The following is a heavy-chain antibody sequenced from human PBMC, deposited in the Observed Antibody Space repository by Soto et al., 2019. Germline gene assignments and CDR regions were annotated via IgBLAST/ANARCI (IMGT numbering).Heavy chain of an antibody. CDR1: GGSISSGDHY. J-gene: IGHJ4*02. CDR3: ARGGVLLQFFDY. Sequence: SETLSLTCTVSGGSISSGDHYWSWIRQPPGKGLEWIGYIYDSGSTHYNPSLRSQVSMPVDTSKNQFSLKLSSVTAADTAVYYCARGGVLLQFFDYWGQGALVTVSS. V-gene: IGHV4-30-4*01. D-gene: IGHD5-12*01. CDR2: IYDSGST.